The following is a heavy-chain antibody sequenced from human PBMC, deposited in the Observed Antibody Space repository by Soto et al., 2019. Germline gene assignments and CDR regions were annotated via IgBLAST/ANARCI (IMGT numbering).Heavy chain of an antibody. V-gene: IGHV3-33*01. CDR2: IWYDGSHQ. Sequence: QVQLVESGGGVVQPGRSLRLSCAASGFTFSNFGMHWVRQTPGEGLEWVAVIWYDGSHQYYADSVKGRFTISRDNSKKTLYLQMNSLRAEDTAVYYCARVRGIAAAGRLDYWGQGTLVTVSS. CDR1: GFTFSNFG. D-gene: IGHD6-13*01. J-gene: IGHJ4*02. CDR3: ARVRGIAAAGRLDY.